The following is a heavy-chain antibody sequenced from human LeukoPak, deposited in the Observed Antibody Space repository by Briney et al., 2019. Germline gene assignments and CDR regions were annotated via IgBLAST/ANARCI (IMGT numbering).Heavy chain of an antibody. J-gene: IGHJ4*02. CDR1: GYTFTGYY. CDR3: ARGEVVAGTDY. CDR2: IIPNSGGT. Sequence: ASVKVSCKASGYTFTGYYMHWVRQAPGQGLEWMGWIIPNSGGTNYAQKFQGRITMTRDTSISTAYMELSRLRSDGTAVYYCARGEVVAGTDYWGQGTLVTVSS. V-gene: IGHV1-2*02. D-gene: IGHD6-19*01.